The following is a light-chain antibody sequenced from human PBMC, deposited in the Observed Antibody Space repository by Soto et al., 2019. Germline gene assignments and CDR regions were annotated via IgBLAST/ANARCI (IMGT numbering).Light chain of an antibody. J-gene: IGKJ3*01. V-gene: IGKV3-15*01. CDR2: GAL. CDR3: QQYETWPPRFT. CDR1: QSVSSN. Sequence: EIVLTQTPATLSVSPGERATLSCRANQSVSSNLDWYQQKPGQAPRLLIYGALSRATGIPARFSGSGFQTEFTLTISSVQSEDFAVYYCQQYETWPPRFTFGPGTKVDIK.